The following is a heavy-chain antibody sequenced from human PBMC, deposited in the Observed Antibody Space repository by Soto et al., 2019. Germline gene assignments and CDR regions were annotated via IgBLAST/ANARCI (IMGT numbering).Heavy chain of an antibody. Sequence: QVQLQESGPGLVKPSQTLSLTCTVSGGSISSGDSYWRWIRQPPGEGLEWIGYIYYSGSTYYNPSLKSRVTITVDTSKNQFYLNLSAVTAADTAMYYCARAGGATMYPGNNGFDPWGQGTLVTVSS. CDR2: IYYSGST. D-gene: IGHD5-12*01. CDR1: GGSISSGDSY. J-gene: IGHJ5*02. CDR3: ARAGGATMYPGNNGFDP. V-gene: IGHV4-30-4*01.